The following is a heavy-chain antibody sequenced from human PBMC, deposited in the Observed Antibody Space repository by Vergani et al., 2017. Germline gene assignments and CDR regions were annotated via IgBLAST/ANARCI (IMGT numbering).Heavy chain of an antibody. V-gene: IGHV1-69*13. D-gene: IGHD6-25*01. Sequence: QVQLVQSGAEVKKPGSSVKVSCKASGGPFKNSAFSWVRQVPGQGLEWMGRIITFFGTTDYAQKFQGRFTIIADESTSTAYMELSSLRSEDTAVYYCASIPRGSAGSYYYYMDVWGKGTTVTVSS. CDR3: ASIPRGSAGSYYYYMDV. CDR2: IITFFGTT. J-gene: IGHJ6*03. CDR1: GGPFKNSA.